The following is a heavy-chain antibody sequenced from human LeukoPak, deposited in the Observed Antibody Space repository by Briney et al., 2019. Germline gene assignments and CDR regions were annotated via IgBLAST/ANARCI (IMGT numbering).Heavy chain of an antibody. Sequence: PGGSLRLSCAASGFSFSSFALTWVRQPPKKGREWVASITSFGGATHFASSATARFTISRDNSKNTMYLQVNGLRAEDTAMYCCGSYPNGDYVGALVFWGRGTLVTVSS. CDR1: GFSFSSFA. V-gene: IGHV3-23*01. CDR2: ITSFGGAT. D-gene: IGHD2-8*01. J-gene: IGHJ4*01. CDR3: GSYPNGDYVGALVF.